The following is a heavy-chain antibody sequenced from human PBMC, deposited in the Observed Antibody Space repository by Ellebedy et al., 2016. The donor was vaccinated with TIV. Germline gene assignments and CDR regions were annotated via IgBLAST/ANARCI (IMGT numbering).Heavy chain of an antibody. CDR2: ISSSGGTT. D-gene: IGHD1-26*01. V-gene: IGHV3-64D*09. CDR3: VKVETTGSSRGPFHN. Sequence: PGGSLRLSCSASGFTFTSYAMHWVRQAPGRGLEFVSEISSSGGTTYYADSLKGRFTISRDNSNNTVYLQMSSLRPEDTAVYYCVKVETTGSSRGPFHNWGQGTLVTVSS. J-gene: IGHJ4*02. CDR1: GFTFTSYA.